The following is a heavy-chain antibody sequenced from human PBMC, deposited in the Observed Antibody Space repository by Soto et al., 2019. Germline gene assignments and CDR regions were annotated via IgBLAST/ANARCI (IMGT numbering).Heavy chain of an antibody. D-gene: IGHD6-6*01. CDR2: IYYSGST. J-gene: IGHJ4*02. CDR1: GGSISSGGYY. V-gene: IGHV4-31*03. Sequence: KTSETLSLTCTVSGGSISSGGYYWSWIRQHPGKGLEWIGYIYYSGSTYYNPSLKSRVTISVDTSKNQFSLKLSSVTAADTAVYYCARAPGIAARPRSSYFDYWGQGTLVTVSS. CDR3: ARAPGIAARPRSSYFDY.